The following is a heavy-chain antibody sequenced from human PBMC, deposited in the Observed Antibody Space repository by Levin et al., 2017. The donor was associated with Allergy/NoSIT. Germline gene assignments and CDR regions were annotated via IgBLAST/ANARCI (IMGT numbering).Heavy chain of an antibody. Sequence: GESLKISCKASGYTFTGYDIHWVRQAPGQGLEWMGWINPNSGATNYAQNFQGWVTMTRDTSISTAYMELRRLRSDDTAVYYCARDFGGYTYGSFDYWGQGTLVTVSS. CDR2: INPNSGAT. V-gene: IGHV1-2*04. CDR3: ARDFGGYTYGSFDY. J-gene: IGHJ4*02. D-gene: IGHD5-18*01. CDR1: GYTFTGYD.